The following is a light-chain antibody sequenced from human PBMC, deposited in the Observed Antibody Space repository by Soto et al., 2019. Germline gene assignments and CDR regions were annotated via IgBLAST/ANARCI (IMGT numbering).Light chain of an antibody. CDR1: QSLLDSDDGNTY. J-gene: IGKJ4*01. CDR2: TVS. CDR3: MQRIEFPLT. V-gene: IGKV2-40*01. Sequence: IVMTQTPLSLPVTPLEPASISCRSSQSLLDSDDGNTYLDWYLQKPGQSPQLLIYTVSYRASGVPDRFSGSGSGTDFTLKISRVEAEDVGVYYCMQRIEFPLTFGGGTKVDIK.